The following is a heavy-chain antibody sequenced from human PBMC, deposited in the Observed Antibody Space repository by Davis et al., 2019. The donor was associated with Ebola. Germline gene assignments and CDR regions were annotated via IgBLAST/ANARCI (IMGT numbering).Heavy chain of an antibody. CDR2: IRGSAGVT. CDR1: GFSFSNYA. Sequence: PGGSLRLSCAASGFSFSNYAMNWVRQAPGKGLEWVSSIRGSAGVTYYADSVKGRFTISRDNSENTLFLQMNGLRAEDTAVYYCTKAGVTGFYYYYMDVWGTGTAVTVSS. CDR3: TKAGVTGFYYYYMDV. V-gene: IGHV3-23*01. J-gene: IGHJ6*03. D-gene: IGHD4-11*01.